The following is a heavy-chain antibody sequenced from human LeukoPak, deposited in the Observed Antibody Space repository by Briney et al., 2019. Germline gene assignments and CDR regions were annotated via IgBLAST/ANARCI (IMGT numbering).Heavy chain of an antibody. CDR3: ARGSALTVTTDY. CDR1: GGSISRGGYY. D-gene: IGHD4-17*01. V-gene: IGHV4-31*03. Sequence: SQTLSLTCTVSGGSISRGGYYWSWTRHHPGKGLEWIGYIYYSGSTYYNPSLKSRVTISVDTSKNQFSLKLSSVTAADTAVYYCARGSALTVTTDYWGQGTLVTVSS. CDR2: IYYSGST. J-gene: IGHJ4*02.